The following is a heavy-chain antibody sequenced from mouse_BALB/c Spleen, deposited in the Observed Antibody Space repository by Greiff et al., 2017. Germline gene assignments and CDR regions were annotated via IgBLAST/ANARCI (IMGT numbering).Heavy chain of an antibody. J-gene: IGHJ4*01. D-gene: IGHD2-4*01. CDR3: ARGAYDYDPYYAMDY. Sequence: VMLVESGPGLVAPSQSLSITCTVSGFSLTSYGVHWVRQPPGKGLEWLGVIWAGGSTNYNSALMSRLSISKDNSKSQVFLKMNSLQTDDTAMYYCARGAYDYDPYYAMDYWGQGTSVTVSS. CDR1: GFSLTSYG. CDR2: IWAGGST. V-gene: IGHV2-9*02.